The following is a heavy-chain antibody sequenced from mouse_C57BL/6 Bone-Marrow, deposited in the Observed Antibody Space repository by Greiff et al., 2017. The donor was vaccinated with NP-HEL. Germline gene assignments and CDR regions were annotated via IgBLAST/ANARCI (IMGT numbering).Heavy chain of an antibody. CDR3: VRPREPYDSFAW. D-gene: IGHD2-4*01. CDR1: GFSFNTYA. J-gene: IGHJ3*01. V-gene: IGHV10-1*01. CDR2: IRSKSNNYAT. Sequence: EVHLVESGGGLVQPKGSLKLSCAASGFSFNTYAMNWVRQAPGKGLEWVARIRSKSNNYATYYADSVKDRFTISRDDSESMLYLQMNNLKTEDTAMYYCVRPREPYDSFAWWGQGTLVTVSA.